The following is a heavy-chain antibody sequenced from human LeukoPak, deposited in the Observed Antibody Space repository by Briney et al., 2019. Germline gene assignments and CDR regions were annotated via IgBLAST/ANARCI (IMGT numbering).Heavy chain of an antibody. CDR1: GYTFTSYD. V-gene: IGHV1-2*02. CDR2: INPNSGGT. Sequence: ASVKVSCKASGYTFTSYDINWVRQATGQGLEWMGWINPNSGGTNYAQKFQGRVTMTRDTSISTAYMELSRLRSDDTAVYYCARVKQQLIPDYWGQGTLVTVSS. CDR3: ARVKQQLIPDY. J-gene: IGHJ4*02. D-gene: IGHD6-13*01.